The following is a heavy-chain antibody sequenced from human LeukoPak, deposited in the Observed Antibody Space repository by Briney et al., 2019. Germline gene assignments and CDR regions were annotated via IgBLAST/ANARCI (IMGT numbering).Heavy chain of an antibody. V-gene: IGHV4-4*07. Sequence: SETLSLTCTVSGGAISSYYWSWIRQPAGKGLEWIGRSYSSGSTNYDPSLKSRVTMSVDTSKNQFSLKLSSVTAADTAVYYCASSKAYYDSSGYANDCWGQGTLVTVSS. CDR3: ASSKAYYDSSGYANDC. CDR1: GGAISSYY. CDR2: SYSSGST. J-gene: IGHJ4*02. D-gene: IGHD3-22*01.